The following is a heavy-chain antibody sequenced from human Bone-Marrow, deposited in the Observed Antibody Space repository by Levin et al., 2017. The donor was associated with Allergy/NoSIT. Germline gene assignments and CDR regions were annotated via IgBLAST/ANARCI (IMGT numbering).Heavy chain of an antibody. CDR3: TTAYTSSRTPVFDS. D-gene: IGHD6-13*01. Sequence: GGSLRLSCAASGFTFINAWMSWVRQAPGKGLEWVGRIKSKTDGGTRDYAAPVKGRFTISRDDSKNTLYLQMSSLKIEDTAVYYCTTAYTSSRTPVFDSWGQGALVTVSS. J-gene: IGHJ4*02. CDR2: IKSKTDGGTR. V-gene: IGHV3-15*01. CDR1: GFTFINAW.